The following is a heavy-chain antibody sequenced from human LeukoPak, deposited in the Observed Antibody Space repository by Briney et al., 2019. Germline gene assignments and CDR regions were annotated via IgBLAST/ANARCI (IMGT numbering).Heavy chain of an antibody. CDR3: ARDLHGGGVGAA. J-gene: IGHJ4*02. V-gene: IGHV1-18*01. CDR2: MSVYNGNT. D-gene: IGHD1-26*01. CDR1: GYTFTSYG. Sequence: ASVKVSCKASGYTFTSYGISWVRQAPGQGLEWMGWMSVYNGNTNYAQKVQGRVTMTADTSTNTAYVDLRSLKLEDTAVYYCARDLHGGGVGAAWGQGTLVSVSS.